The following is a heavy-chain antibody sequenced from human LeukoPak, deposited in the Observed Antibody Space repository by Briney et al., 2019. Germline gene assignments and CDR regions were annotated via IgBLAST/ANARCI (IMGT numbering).Heavy chain of an antibody. CDR2: LYSGTT. J-gene: IGHJ3*02. D-gene: IGHD2-2*01. V-gene: IGHV3-66*03. CDR3: ARAPGYIVVVPAAMGAFDI. Sequence: GGSLRLSCAASGFTVSTTYMSWVRQAPGKGLEWVSVLYSGTTYYADSVKGRFTISRDNSKNTLYLQMNSLRAEDTAVYYCARAPGYIVVVPAAMGAFDIWGQGTMVTVSS. CDR1: GFTVSTTY.